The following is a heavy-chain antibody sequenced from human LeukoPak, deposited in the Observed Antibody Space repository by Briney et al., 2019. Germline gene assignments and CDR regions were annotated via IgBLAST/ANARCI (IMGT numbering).Heavy chain of an antibody. Sequence: GGSLRLSCATSGFTLSSFWMNWVRQPPGKGLVWVSRINSDATNTNYADSVKGRFTISRDNTKNTVYLQMNSLGAEDTAVYYCARGGWGSSVHFDTWGQGALVTVSS. V-gene: IGHV3-74*01. CDR2: INSDATNT. CDR1: GFTLSSFW. CDR3: ARGGWGSSVHFDT. J-gene: IGHJ4*02. D-gene: IGHD3-10*01.